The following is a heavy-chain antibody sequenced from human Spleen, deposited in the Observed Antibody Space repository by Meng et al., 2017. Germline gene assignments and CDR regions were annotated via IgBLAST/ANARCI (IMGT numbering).Heavy chain of an antibody. CDR2: IKQDGSEK. V-gene: IGHV3-7*01. CDR3: ARDVDYDSSGHSSKEAFDI. CDR1: GSTFSRYY. J-gene: IGHJ3*02. D-gene: IGHD3-22*01. Sequence: GGSLRPSCAASGSTFSRYYMSWVRQAPGKGLEWVANIKQDGSEKYYVGSVKGRFTISRDNAKNSLYLQMHSLRAEDTALYYCARDVDYDSSGHSSKEAFDIWGQGTVVTVSS.